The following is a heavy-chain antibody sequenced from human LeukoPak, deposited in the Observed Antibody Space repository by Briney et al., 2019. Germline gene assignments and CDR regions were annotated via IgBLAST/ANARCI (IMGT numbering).Heavy chain of an antibody. CDR1: GFTVSSNY. CDR3: ARDRPGIAAAGLDY. Sequence: GGSLRLSCAASGFTVSSNYMSWVRQAPGKGLEWVAVISYDGSKKYYADSVKGRFTISRDNSKNTLYLQMNSLRAEDTAVYYCARDRPGIAAAGLDYWGQGTLVTVSS. D-gene: IGHD6-13*01. J-gene: IGHJ4*02. V-gene: IGHV3-30-3*01. CDR2: ISYDGSKK.